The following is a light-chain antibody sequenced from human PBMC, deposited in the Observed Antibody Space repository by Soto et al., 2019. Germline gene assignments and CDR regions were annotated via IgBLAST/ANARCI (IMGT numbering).Light chain of an antibody. J-gene: IGLJ1*01. CDR2: DVN. Sequence: QSALTQPRSVSGSPGQSITISCTGSSSDVGSYNYVSWYQQHPGQAPKFMIYDVNKRPSGASHRLSGSKSGNTASLTISGLQADDEADYYCLSYAGSYNFVFGSGTKVTVL. V-gene: IGLV2-11*01. CDR1: SSDVGSYNY. CDR3: LSYAGSYNFV.